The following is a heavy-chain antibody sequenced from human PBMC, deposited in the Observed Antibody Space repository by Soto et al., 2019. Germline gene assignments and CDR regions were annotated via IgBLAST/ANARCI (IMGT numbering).Heavy chain of an antibody. CDR3: AREPHCISTSCYGGYNWFDP. V-gene: IGHV3-48*02. CDR1: GFSFSSYS. Sequence: PGGSLRLSCAASGFSFSSYSMNWVRQAPGKGLEWVSYISSSSSTIYYADSVKGRFTISRDNAKNSLYLQMNSLRDEDTAVYYCAREPHCISTSCYGGYNWFDPWGQGTLVTVSS. J-gene: IGHJ5*02. D-gene: IGHD2-2*01. CDR2: ISSSSSTI.